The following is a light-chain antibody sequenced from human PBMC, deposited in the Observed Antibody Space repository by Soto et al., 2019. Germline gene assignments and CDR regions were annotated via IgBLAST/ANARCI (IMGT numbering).Light chain of an antibody. CDR3: CSYAGNSLWV. J-gene: IGLJ3*02. Sequence: QSVLTQPRSVSGSPGQSVTISCTGTSSDVGGYNYVSWYQQHPGKAPKLMIYDVSKWPSGVPDRFSGSKSGNTASLTISGLQAVDEADYYCCSYAGNSLWVFGGGTQLTVL. CDR1: SSDVGGYNY. V-gene: IGLV2-11*01. CDR2: DVS.